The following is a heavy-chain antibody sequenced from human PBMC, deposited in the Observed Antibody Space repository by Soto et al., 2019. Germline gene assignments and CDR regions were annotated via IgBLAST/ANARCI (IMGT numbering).Heavy chain of an antibody. V-gene: IGHV3-30-3*01. Sequence: QVQLVESGGGVVQPGRSLRLSCAASGFTFSSYAMHWVRQAPGKGLEWVAVISYDGSNKYYADSVKGRFTISRDNSKNTLYLQMNSLRAEDTAVYYCARDVVTGAYYFDYWGQGTLVTVSS. J-gene: IGHJ4*02. D-gene: IGHD1-20*01. CDR1: GFTFSSYA. CDR2: ISYDGSNK. CDR3: ARDVVTGAYYFDY.